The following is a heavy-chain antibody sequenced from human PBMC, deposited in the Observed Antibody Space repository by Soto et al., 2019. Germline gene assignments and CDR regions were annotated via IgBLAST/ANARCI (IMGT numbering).Heavy chain of an antibody. V-gene: IGHV3-23*01. Sequence: EQVLESGGGLVQPGGSLRLSCEASGFMFNHYAMAWVRQTPGKGLEWVSVISGSTGTTYYADSVKGRFTISRDNSKNTVYLQMNSLRVEDSALYYCATVIVLGASTLEYWGPGTRVTVSS. D-gene: IGHD6-6*01. CDR2: ISGSTGTT. CDR1: GFMFNHYA. J-gene: IGHJ4*02. CDR3: ATVIVLGASTLEY.